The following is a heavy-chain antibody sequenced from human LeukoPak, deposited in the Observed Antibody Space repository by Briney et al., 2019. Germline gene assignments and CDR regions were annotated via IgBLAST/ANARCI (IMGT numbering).Heavy chain of an antibody. V-gene: IGHV3-9*01. CDR3: AKGTRWGDSASGETIQLSY. CDR2: ISWNSGSI. J-gene: IGHJ4*02. D-gene: IGHD5-18*01. CDR1: GFTFDDYA. Sequence: PGRSLRLSCAASGFTFDDYAMHWVRQAPGKGLEWVSGISWNSGSIGYADSVKGRFTISRDNAKDSLYLQMNSLRAEDTALYYCAKGTRWGDSASGETIQLSYWGQGTLVTVSS.